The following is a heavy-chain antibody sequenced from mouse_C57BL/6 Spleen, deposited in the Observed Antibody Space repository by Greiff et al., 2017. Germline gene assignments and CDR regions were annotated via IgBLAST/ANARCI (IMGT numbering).Heavy chain of an antibody. CDR2: IDPSDSDT. V-gene: IGHV1-52*01. Sequence: QVQLQQPGAELVRPGSSVKLSCKASGYTFTSYWMHWVKQRPIQGLEWIGNIDPSDSDTHYNQKFKDKATLTVDKSSSTAYMQLSSLTSEDSAVYYCARSGGLDYWGQGTTLTVSS. J-gene: IGHJ2*01. CDR3: ARSGGLDY. CDR1: GYTFTSYW.